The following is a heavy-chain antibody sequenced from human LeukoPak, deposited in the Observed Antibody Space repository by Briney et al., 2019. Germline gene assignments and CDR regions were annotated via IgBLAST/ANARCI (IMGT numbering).Heavy chain of an antibody. CDR2: IYPGDSDT. J-gene: IGHJ6*02. V-gene: IGHV5-51*01. CDR3: ARSDQLRWFGEARRPYYYGMDV. Sequence: LGESLKISCQASGYSFTDYWIGWVRQVPGEGLEWMGIIYPGDSDTRYNPSFQGQVTISADKFIRTAYLQWSSLKASDTAMYYCARSDQLRWFGEARRPYYYGMDVWGRGTAVTVSS. CDR1: GYSFTDYW. D-gene: IGHD3-10*01.